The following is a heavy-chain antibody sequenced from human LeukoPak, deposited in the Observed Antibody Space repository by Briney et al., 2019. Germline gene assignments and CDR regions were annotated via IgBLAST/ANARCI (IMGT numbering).Heavy chain of an antibody. D-gene: IGHD4-17*01. CDR2: LSWNSGSI. CDR1: GLTFYDYA. J-gene: IGHJ4*02. Sequence: PGGALRLSCSASGLTFYDYAIASVLQAPAKALERVSGLSWNSGSIGYADSVKGRFTISRDNAKNSLYLQMNSLRAEDTALYYCAKATPSNYGDYLRGYFDYWGQGTLVTVSS. CDR3: AKATPSNYGDYLRGYFDY. V-gene: IGHV3-9*01.